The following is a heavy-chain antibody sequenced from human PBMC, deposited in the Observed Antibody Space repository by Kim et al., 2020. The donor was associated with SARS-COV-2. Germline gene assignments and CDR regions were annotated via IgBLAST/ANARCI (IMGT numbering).Heavy chain of an antibody. CDR2: INPSGGST. Sequence: ASVKVSCKASGYTFTSYYMHWVRQAPGQGLEWMGIINPSGGSTSYAQKFQGRVTMTRDTSTSTVYMELSSLRSEDTAVYYCARGVVPAASYYYYGMDVWGQGTTVTVSS. CDR1: GYTFTSYY. D-gene: IGHD2-2*01. V-gene: IGHV1-46*01. CDR3: ARGVVPAASYYYYGMDV. J-gene: IGHJ6*02.